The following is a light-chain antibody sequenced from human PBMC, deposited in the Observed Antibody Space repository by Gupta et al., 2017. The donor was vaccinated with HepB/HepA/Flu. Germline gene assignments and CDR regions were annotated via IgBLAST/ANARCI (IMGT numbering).Light chain of an antibody. CDR2: EVS. J-gene: IGLJ2*01. CDR3: CSYAGSSTLV. Sequence: QSALTQPVSVSGSPGQSITLYCPGTSSDVGSYNLVSWYQQHPGKAPKLMIYEVSKRPSGVSNRFSGSKSGNTASLTISGLHAEDEADYYCCSYAGSSTLVFGGGTKLTVL. V-gene: IGLV2-23*02. CDR1: SSDVGSYNL.